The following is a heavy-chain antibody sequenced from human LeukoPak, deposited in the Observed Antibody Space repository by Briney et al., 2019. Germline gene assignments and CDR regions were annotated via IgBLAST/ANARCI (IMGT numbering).Heavy chain of an antibody. CDR3: AKLTGGYYYYGMDV. CDR2: ISGSGGST. Sequence: PGGSLRLSCAASGFTFSSYAMSWVRQAPGKGLEWVSAISGSGGSTYYADSVKGRFTISRGNSKNTLYLQMNSLRAEDTAVYYCAKLTGGYYYYGMDVWGQGTTVTVSS. J-gene: IGHJ6*02. D-gene: IGHD3-10*01. V-gene: IGHV3-23*01. CDR1: GFTFSSYA.